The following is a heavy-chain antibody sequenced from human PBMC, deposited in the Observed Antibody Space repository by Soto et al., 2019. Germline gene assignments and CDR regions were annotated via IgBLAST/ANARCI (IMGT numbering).Heavy chain of an antibody. CDR3: ARPKRSGYDRGDSYYHTMDV. CDR2: LLPMFGAV. V-gene: IGHV1-69*06. CDR1: GGTSSNFV. D-gene: IGHD3-3*01. Sequence: QVQLVQSGTEVKNSGSSVKVSCRASGGTSSNFVITWVRQVPGQGLEWLGGLLPMFGAVKYAQKFQDRLIITADRSTQTAAMELGSLRSEDTAVYYCARPKRSGYDRGDSYYHTMDVWGHGTTVTVS. J-gene: IGHJ6*02.